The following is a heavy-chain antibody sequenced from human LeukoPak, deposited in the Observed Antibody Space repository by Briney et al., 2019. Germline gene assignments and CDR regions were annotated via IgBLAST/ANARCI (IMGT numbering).Heavy chain of an antibody. D-gene: IGHD3-10*01. CDR1: GFTFTSYW. Sequence: SGGSLRLSCAASGFTFTSYWMSWVRQAPGKGLEWVANIKQDGGEKYYADSVKGRFTVSRDSAKYSLYLQMNSLRPEDTALYYCVKDMNPGGADVWGQGTTVTVSS. CDR2: IKQDGGEK. J-gene: IGHJ6*02. CDR3: VKDMNPGGADV. V-gene: IGHV3-7*03.